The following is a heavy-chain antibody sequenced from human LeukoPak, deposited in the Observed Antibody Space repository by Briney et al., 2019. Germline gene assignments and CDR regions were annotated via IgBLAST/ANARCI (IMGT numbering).Heavy chain of an antibody. Sequence: GASVKVSCKASGYTFTSYDINWVRQATGQGLEWMGWMNPNSGNTGYAQKFQGRVTMNRNTSISTAYMELSSLRSEDTAVYYCARVYYDSSGYPYGDAFDIWGQGTMVTVSS. V-gene: IGHV1-8*01. J-gene: IGHJ3*02. D-gene: IGHD3-22*01. CDR3: ARVYYDSSGYPYGDAFDI. CDR1: GYTFTSYD. CDR2: MNPNSGNT.